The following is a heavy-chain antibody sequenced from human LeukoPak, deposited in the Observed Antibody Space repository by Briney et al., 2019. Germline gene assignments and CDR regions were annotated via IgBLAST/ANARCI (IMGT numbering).Heavy chain of an antibody. V-gene: IGHV1-2*02. CDR2: INPNSGGT. D-gene: IGHD1-26*01. CDR3: ARALVGATTAAFDI. Sequence: ASVKVSCKASGYTFTGYYMHWVRQAPGQGLEWMGWINPNSGGTNYAQKFQGRVTMTRDTSISTAYMELSRLRSDDTAVYYCARALVGATTAAFDIWGQGTMVTVSS. CDR1: GYTFTGYY. J-gene: IGHJ3*02.